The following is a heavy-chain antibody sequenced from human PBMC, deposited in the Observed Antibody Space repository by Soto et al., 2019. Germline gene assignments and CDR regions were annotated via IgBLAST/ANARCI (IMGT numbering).Heavy chain of an antibody. CDR1: GFRFSTYW. D-gene: IGHD3-3*01. CDR3: AKDGTYYDFWSGYYFRVYFDY. Sequence: GGSLRLSCAGSGFRFSTYWMAWVRQAPGKRLEWVAAIRHSGSNTYYADSVKGRFTISRDNSKNTLYLQMNSLRAEDTAVYYCAKDGTYYDFWSGYYFRVYFDYWGQGTLVTVSS. CDR2: IRHSGSNT. J-gene: IGHJ4*02. V-gene: IGHV3-23*01.